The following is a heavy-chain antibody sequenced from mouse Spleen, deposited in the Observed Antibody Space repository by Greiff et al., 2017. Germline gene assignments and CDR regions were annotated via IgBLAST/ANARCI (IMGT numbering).Heavy chain of an antibody. V-gene: IGHV1-15*01. D-gene: IGHD2-3*01. Sequence: QVQLQQSGAALVRPGASVTLSCKASGYTFPDYEMHWVKQTPVHGLEWIGAIDPETGGTAYNQKFKGKAILTADKSSSTAYMELRSLTSEDSAVYYCTRSAIYDGYYVAYWGQGTLVTVSA. CDR2: IDPETGGT. CDR1: GYTFPDYE. CDR3: TRSAIYDGYYVAY. J-gene: IGHJ3*01.